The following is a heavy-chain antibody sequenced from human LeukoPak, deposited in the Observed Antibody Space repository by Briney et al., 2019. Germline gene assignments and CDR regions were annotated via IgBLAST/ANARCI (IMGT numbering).Heavy chain of an antibody. CDR2: IIPIFGKA. V-gene: IGHV1-69*05. D-gene: IGHD4-23*01. CDR1: RGTFSSYA. J-gene: IGHJ4*02. CDR3: SMTAVLTDSCDY. Sequence: SVKDSRKASRGTFSSYAISWVRQAPGQGVEWMGGIIPIFGKANDAQNVHGRVTLTTDESTNTEYMELSHLRSEDTAVYYCSMTAVLTDSCDYWGQGTLVTVSS.